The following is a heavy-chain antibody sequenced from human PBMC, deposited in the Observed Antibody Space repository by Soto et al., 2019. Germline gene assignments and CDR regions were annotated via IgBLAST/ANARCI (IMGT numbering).Heavy chain of an antibody. D-gene: IGHD6-13*01. J-gene: IGHJ4*02. Sequence: SETLSLTCTVSGGSISSSSYYWGWIRQPPGKGLEWIGSIYYSGSTYYNPSLKSRVTISVDTSKNQFSLKLSSVTAADTAVYYCASSKFGIAAAGVDYWGQGTLVTVSS. CDR2: IYYSGST. CDR1: GGSISSSSYY. CDR3: ASSKFGIAAAGVDY. V-gene: IGHV4-39*01.